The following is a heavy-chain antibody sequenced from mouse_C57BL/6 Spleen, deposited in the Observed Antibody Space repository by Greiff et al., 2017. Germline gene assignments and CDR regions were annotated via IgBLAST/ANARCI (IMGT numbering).Heavy chain of an antibody. Sequence: VQLQQPGAELVKPGASVKMSCKASGYTFTSSWITWVKQRPGQGLEWIGDIYPGSGGTNYNEKFKSKATLTVDTSSSTAYMQISSLTSEDSAVYYYASTIEASYYAMDYWGQGTSVTVSA. J-gene: IGHJ4*01. CDR2: IYPGSGGT. V-gene: IGHV1-55*01. CDR3: ASTIEASYYAMDY. D-gene: IGHD2-12*01. CDR1: GYTFTSSW.